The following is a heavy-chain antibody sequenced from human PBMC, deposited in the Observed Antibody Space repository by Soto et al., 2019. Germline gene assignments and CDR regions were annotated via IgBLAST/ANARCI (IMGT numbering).Heavy chain of an antibody. CDR2: IYYSGST. J-gene: IGHJ5*02. CDR1: GGSISSGGYY. D-gene: IGHD2-2*01. V-gene: IGHV4-31*03. CDR3: ARGLVVPAAKGLTWFDP. Sequence: ASETLSLTCTVSGGSISSGGYYWSWIRQHPGKGLEWIGYIYYSGSTYYNPSLKSRVTISVDTSKNQFSLKLSSVTAADTAVYYCARGLVVPAAKGLTWFDPWGQGTLVTVSS.